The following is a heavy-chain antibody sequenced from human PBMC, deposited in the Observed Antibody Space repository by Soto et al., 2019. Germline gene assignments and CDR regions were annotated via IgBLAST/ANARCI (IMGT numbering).Heavy chain of an antibody. D-gene: IGHD6-6*01. CDR1: GYTFTSYG. CDR3: ARDSSSSFFYYYGMDV. Sequence: QVQLVQSGAEVKKPGASVKVSCKASGYTFTSYGISWVRQAPGQGLERMGWISAYNGNTNYAQKLQGRVTMTTDTSTSTAYMELRSLRSDDTAVYYCARDSSSSFFYYYGMDVWGQGTTVTVSS. CDR2: ISAYNGNT. J-gene: IGHJ6*02. V-gene: IGHV1-18*01.